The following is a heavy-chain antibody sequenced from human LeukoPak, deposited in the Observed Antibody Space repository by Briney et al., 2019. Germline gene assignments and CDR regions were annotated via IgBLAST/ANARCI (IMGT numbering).Heavy chain of an antibody. CDR1: GYTFTSYG. CDR3: ARGSRVGAKAYYFDY. J-gene: IGHJ4*02. CDR2: ISAYNGNT. Sequence: GASVKVSCKASGYTFTSYGISWVRQAPGQGLEWMGWISAYNGNTNYAQKLQGRVTMTTGTSTSTAYMELRSLRSDDTAVYYCARGSRVGAKAYYFDYWGQGTLVTVSS. V-gene: IGHV1-18*01. D-gene: IGHD1-26*01.